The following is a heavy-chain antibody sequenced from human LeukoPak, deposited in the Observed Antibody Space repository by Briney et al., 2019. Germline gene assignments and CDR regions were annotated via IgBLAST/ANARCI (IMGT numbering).Heavy chain of an antibody. J-gene: IGHJ4*02. D-gene: IGHD5-12*01. Sequence: ASVKVSCKASGYTFTSYDINWVRQAPGKGLEWMGGFDPEDGETIYAQKFQGRVTMTEDTSTDTAYMELSSLRSEDTAVYYCATAALARSGYAVSRAAFDYWGQGTLVTVSS. CDR1: GYTFTSYD. CDR2: FDPEDGET. V-gene: IGHV1-24*01. CDR3: ATAALARSGYAVSRAAFDY.